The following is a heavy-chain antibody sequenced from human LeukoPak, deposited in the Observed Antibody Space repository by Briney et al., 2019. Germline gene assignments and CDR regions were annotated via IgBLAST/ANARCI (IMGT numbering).Heavy chain of an antibody. Sequence: PGGSLRLSCAASGFTFSNYAMSWVRQAPGQGLEWVSAISGSGGSTFYEDSVKGRFTISRDKSMKKLYLQMSSLRADDTAVYYCATDEGYSTGYYGVDSWGQGTLVTVSS. CDR1: GFTFSNYA. V-gene: IGHV3-23*01. CDR2: ISGSGGST. D-gene: IGHD3-22*01. J-gene: IGHJ4*02. CDR3: ATDEGYSTGYYGVDS.